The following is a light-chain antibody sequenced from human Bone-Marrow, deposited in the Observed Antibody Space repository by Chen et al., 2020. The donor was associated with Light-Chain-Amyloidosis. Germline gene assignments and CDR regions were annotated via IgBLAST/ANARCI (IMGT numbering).Light chain of an antibody. Sequence: QSALTQPASVSGSPGQSITISCTGTSGDVGTYNYVSWYQQHPGKAPKVMIYAVSNRPSGVSNRFSGSKSGNTASLTISGLQAEDEADYYCSSYTGADNLFVFGSGTSVTVL. J-gene: IGLJ1*01. CDR1: SGDVGTYNY. V-gene: IGLV2-14*01. CDR3: SSYTGADNLFV. CDR2: AVS.